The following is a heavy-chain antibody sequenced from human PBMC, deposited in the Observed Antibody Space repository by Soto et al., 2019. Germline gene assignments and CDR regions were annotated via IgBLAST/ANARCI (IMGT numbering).Heavy chain of an antibody. CDR1: GFTVSSYA. V-gene: IGHV3-23*01. CDR2: ISGSGST. J-gene: IGHJ6*03. CDR3: AKALRFTFTTGYYMDV. D-gene: IGHD3-16*01. Sequence: EVQLLESGGGLVQPGGSLRLSCAAYGFTVSSYAMSWVRQAPGKGLEWVSVISGSGSTYSADSVKGRFTISRDSSKNTVYLQMNSLRAEDTAVYCAKALRFTFTTGYYMDVWGRGTTVTVSS.